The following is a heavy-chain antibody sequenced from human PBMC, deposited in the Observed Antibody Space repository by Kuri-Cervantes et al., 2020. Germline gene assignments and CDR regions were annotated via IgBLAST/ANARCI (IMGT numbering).Heavy chain of an antibody. CDR1: GYTFTSYG. Sequence: ASVKVSCKASGYTFTSYGISWVRQAPGQGLEWMGWINAGNGNTKYSQKFQGRVTITRDTSASTAYMELSSLRSEDTAVYYCARDLEPNCSGGSCYFGLGYWGQGTLVTVSS. J-gene: IGHJ4*02. CDR3: ARDLEPNCSGGSCYFGLGY. D-gene: IGHD2-15*01. CDR2: INAGNGNT. V-gene: IGHV1-3*01.